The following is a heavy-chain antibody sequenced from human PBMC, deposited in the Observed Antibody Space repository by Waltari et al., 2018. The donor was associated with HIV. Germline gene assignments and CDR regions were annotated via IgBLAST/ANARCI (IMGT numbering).Heavy chain of an antibody. CDR2: ISRNGDTK. CDR1: EFMFDDYD. CDR3: ANSDGYYGGGTGAFDI. V-gene: IGHV3-9*01. D-gene: IGHD3-16*01. J-gene: IGHJ3*02. Sequence: QMVQSGGGLVQPGKSLRLSCSASEFMFDDYDMHWVRQAPGKGLEWVSGISRNGDTKTYAAPVKGRFVISRDNALSFLYLQMNSLRPEDTALYFCANSDGYYGGGTGAFDIWGQGTMVIVSS.